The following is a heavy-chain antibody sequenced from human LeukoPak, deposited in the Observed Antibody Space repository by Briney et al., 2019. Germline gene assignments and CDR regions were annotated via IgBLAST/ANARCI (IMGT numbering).Heavy chain of an antibody. J-gene: IGHJ4*02. CDR2: IRYDGSNK. CDR3: AKVRWDNSGWYYLDY. V-gene: IGHV3-30*02. CDR1: GFTFSSYG. Sequence: PGGSLRLSCAASGFTFSSYGMHWVRQAPGKGLEWVAFIRYDGSNKYYADSVKGRFTIFRDNSKNTLYLQMNSLRAEDTAVYYCAKVRWDNSGWYYLDYWGQGTLVTVSS. D-gene: IGHD6-19*01.